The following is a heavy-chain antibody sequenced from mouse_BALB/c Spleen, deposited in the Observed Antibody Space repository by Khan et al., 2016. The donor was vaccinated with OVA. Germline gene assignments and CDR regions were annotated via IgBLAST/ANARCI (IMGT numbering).Heavy chain of an antibody. V-gene: IGHV3-2*02. D-gene: IGHD2-13*01. CDR1: GYSITSDYA. CDR2: ISSTGST. Sequence: VQLKESGPGLVKPSQSLSLTCTVTGYSITSDYAWNWIRQFPGNKLEWMGYISSTGSTSYNPSLKCRFSITRAPPQNQFFLHLNSLTTEDTATYYCARSLYYSDSYAMDYWGQGTSVTVSS. J-gene: IGHJ4*01. CDR3: ARSLYYSDSYAMDY.